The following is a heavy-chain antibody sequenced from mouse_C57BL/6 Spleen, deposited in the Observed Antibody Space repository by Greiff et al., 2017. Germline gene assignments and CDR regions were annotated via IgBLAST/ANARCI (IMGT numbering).Heavy chain of an antibody. J-gene: IGHJ3*01. CDR1: GFTFSSYA. D-gene: IGHD3-3*01. V-gene: IGHV5-4*01. Sequence: EVKVVESGGGLVKPGGSLKLSCAASGFTFSSYAMSWVRQTPEKRLEWVATISDGGSYTYYPDKVKGRFTISRDNAKNNLYLQMSHLKSEDTAMYYCARDRDVFAYWGQGTLVTVSA. CDR2: ISDGGSYT. CDR3: ARDRDVFAY.